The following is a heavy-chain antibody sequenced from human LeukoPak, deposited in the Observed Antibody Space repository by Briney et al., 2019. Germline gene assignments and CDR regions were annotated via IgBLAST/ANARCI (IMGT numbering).Heavy chain of an antibody. Sequence: SETLSLTCAVFGGSFSGYSWSWIRQPPGKGLEWIGKIKHSGSSNYNPSLKSRVTIFLDKSKNQFSLKLSSVTAADTAVYYCARGVGELLGYYYYYYMDVWGKGTTVTISS. J-gene: IGHJ6*03. CDR2: IKHSGSS. V-gene: IGHV4-34*01. D-gene: IGHD3-10*01. CDR1: GGSFSGYS. CDR3: ARGVGELLGYYYYYYMDV.